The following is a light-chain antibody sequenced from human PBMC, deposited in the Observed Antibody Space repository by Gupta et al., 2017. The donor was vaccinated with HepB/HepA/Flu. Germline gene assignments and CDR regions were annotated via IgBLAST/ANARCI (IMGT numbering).Light chain of an antibody. CDR1: QSVSRSY. J-gene: IGKJ4*01. CDR2: DAS. Sequence: EIVLTQSPATLSLSPGERATLSCGASQSVSRSYLAWYQQKPGLAPRLLIYDASSRATGIPDRYSGSGSGTXFTLTIXRLEPEDFAVNYCQQYSNSPLTFGXGTKVEIK. CDR3: QQYSNSPLT. V-gene: IGKV3D-20*01.